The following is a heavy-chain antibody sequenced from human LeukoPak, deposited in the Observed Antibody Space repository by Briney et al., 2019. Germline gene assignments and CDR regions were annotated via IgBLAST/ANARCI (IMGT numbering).Heavy chain of an antibody. CDR1: GGSISSSDYY. J-gene: IGHJ6*03. Sequence: SETLSLTCTVSGGSISSSDYYWGWIRQPPGKGLEWIGSIYYSGSTYYNPSLNSRATISVDTSKNQFSLQLSSVTAADTAVYFCASCSYYYFYMDVWGKGTTVTVSS. CDR3: ASCSYYYFYMDV. D-gene: IGHD2-21*01. CDR2: IYYSGST. V-gene: IGHV4-39*01.